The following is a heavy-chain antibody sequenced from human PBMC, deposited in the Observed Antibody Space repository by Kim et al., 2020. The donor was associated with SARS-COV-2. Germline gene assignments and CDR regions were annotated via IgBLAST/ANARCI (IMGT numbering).Heavy chain of an antibody. CDR2: ISYDGSNK. CDR3: AREVDPPGQLPGIAVAGTGRGMDV. Sequence: GGSLRLSCAASGFTFSSYGMHWVRQAPGKGLEWVAVISYDGSNKYYADSVKGRFTISRDNSKNTLYLQMNSLRAEDTAVYYCAREVDPPGQLPGIAVAGTGRGMDVWGQGTTVTVSS. J-gene: IGHJ6*02. V-gene: IGHV3-33*05. CDR1: GFTFSSYG. D-gene: IGHD6-19*01.